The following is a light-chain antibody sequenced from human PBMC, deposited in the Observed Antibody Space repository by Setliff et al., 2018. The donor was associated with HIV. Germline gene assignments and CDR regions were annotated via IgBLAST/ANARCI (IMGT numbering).Light chain of an antibody. V-gene: IGLV2-14*01. CDR3: SSYTSSNTCV. J-gene: IGLJ1*01. CDR1: SSDVGGYNY. CDR2: DVG. Sequence: QSVLAQPASMSGSPGQSITISCTGSSSDVGGYNYVSWYQQHPGKALKLMIYDVGKRPSGVSNRFSGSKSGNTASLTISGLQAEDEADYYCSSYTSSNTCVFGVGTKVTVL.